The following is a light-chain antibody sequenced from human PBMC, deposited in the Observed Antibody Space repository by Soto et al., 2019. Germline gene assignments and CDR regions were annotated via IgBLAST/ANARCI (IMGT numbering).Light chain of an antibody. CDR2: DAS. CDR1: QSVGRK. Sequence: EIEMTQSPATLSVSPGERATLSCRSSQSVGRKLAWYQQKPGQAPRLLIYDASNRAMGVPARFSGSGSGTEFTLAICILQSEDVSSYHCQPYHIWHPWTFGQGTKVEI. V-gene: IGKV3-15*01. CDR3: QPYHIWHPWT. J-gene: IGKJ1*01.